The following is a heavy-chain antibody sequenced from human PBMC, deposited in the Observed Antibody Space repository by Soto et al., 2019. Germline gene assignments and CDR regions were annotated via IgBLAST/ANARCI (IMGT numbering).Heavy chain of an antibody. J-gene: IGHJ6*03. V-gene: IGHV4-34*01. CDR1: GGSFSGYY. D-gene: IGHD2-15*01. Sequence: QVQLQQWGAGLLKPSETLSLTCAVYGGSFSGYYWSWIRQPPGKGLEWIGEINHSGSTNYNPSLKGRVTISVDTSKNQFSLKLSSVTAADTAVYYCARGYALPYCSGGSCYSGMGYYYYYMDVWGKGTTVTVSS. CDR2: INHSGST. CDR3: ARGYALPYCSGGSCYSGMGYYYYYMDV.